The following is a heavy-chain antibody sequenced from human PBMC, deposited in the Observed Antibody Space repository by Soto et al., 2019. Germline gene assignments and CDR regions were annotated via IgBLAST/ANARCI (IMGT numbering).Heavy chain of an antibody. Sequence: ASVKVSCKVSGYTLTELSMHWVRQAPGKGLEWMGGFDPEDGETIYAQKFQGRVTMTEDTSTDTAYMELSSLRSEDTAVYYCATDRATMVRGAYYYYGMDVWGQGTTVTV. V-gene: IGHV1-24*01. CDR2: FDPEDGET. J-gene: IGHJ6*02. CDR1: GYTLTELS. CDR3: ATDRATMVRGAYYYYGMDV. D-gene: IGHD3-10*01.